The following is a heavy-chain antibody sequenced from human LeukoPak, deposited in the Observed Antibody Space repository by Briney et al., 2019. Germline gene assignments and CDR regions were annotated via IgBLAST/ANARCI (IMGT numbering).Heavy chain of an antibody. V-gene: IGHV4-30-4*07. D-gene: IGHD3-22*01. CDR3: ARGYKWIVVGNYYYYYYYMDV. CDR1: GGSISSGGYS. J-gene: IGHJ6*03. Sequence: PSQTLSLTCAVSGGSISSGGYSWSWIWQPPGKGLEWIGYIYYSGSTYYNPSLKSRVTISVDTSKNQFSLKLSSVTAADTAVYYCARGYKWIVVGNYYYYYYYMDVWGKGTTVTVSS. CDR2: IYYSGST.